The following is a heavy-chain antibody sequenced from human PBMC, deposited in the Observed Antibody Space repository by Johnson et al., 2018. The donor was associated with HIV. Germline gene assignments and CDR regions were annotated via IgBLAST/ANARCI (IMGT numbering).Heavy chain of an antibody. CDR2: ISYDGSEK. J-gene: IGHJ3*02. CDR1: GFTFSSYA. CDR3: AREFWGTSSPFDI. D-gene: IGHD3-16*01. Sequence: QVQLVESGGGVVQPGRSLRLSCAASGFTFSSYAMHWVRQAPGKGLEWVAVISYDGSEKYYVDSVKGRFTISRDTAQNSLYLQMNSLRVEDTAVYYCAREFWGTSSPFDIWGQGTMVTVSS. V-gene: IGHV3-30*04.